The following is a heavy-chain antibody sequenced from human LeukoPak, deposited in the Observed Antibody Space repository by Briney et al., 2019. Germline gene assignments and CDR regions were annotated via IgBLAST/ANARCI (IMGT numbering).Heavy chain of an antibody. J-gene: IGHJ3*02. CDR2: INPNSGGT. CDR1: GYTFTGYY. Sequence: SVKVFCKASGYTFTGYYMHWLRQAPGQGLEWLGRINPNSGGTNYAQKFQGRGTMTRDTSISTVYMELSRLRYDDTAVYYCAREDSGTYYDAFDIWGQGTMVTASS. D-gene: IGHD1-26*01. CDR3: AREDSGTYYDAFDI. V-gene: IGHV1-2*06.